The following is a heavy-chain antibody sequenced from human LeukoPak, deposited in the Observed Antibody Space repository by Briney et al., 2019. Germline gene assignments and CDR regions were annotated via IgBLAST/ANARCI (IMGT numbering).Heavy chain of an antibody. Sequence: GASVKVSCKASGYTFTSYDVNWVRQATGQGLKWMGWMNPNSGNTGYAQKFQGRVTMTRNSSISTAYMELSSLRSEDTAVYFCARARRARGYFMDVWGKGTTVTVSS. CDR2: MNPNSGNT. CDR3: ARARRARGYFMDV. CDR1: GYTFTSYD. J-gene: IGHJ6*03. V-gene: IGHV1-8*02. D-gene: IGHD6-6*01.